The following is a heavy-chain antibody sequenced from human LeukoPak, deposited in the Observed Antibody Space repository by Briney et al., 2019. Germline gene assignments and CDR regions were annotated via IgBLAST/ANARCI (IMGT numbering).Heavy chain of an antibody. V-gene: IGHV4-38-2*02. CDR2: IHHSGST. CDR3: ARDPNLTGSFDY. Sequence: SETLSLTCTVSGYSISSNYYWGWIRQTPVKGLEWIGSIHHSGSTYYNPSLKSRVTISVDTSKNQLSLKLDSVTAADTAVYYCARDPNLTGSFDYWGQGTLVTVSS. J-gene: IGHJ4*02. CDR1: GYSISSNYY. D-gene: IGHD7-27*01.